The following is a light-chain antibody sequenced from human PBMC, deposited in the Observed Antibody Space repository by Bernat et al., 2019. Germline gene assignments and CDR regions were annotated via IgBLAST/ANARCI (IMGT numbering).Light chain of an antibody. CDR3: ATWDDRLNGCV. J-gene: IGLJ3*02. Sequence: QSVLTQPPSASGTPGQRVTISCSGSSSDIGSNSVTWYQQFPGTAPKVLMYATNQRPSGVPDRFSGSKSGTSASLAISGLQSDDEGNYYCATWDDRLNGCVFGGGTKLTVL. V-gene: IGLV1-44*01. CDR2: ATN. CDR1: SSDIGSNS.